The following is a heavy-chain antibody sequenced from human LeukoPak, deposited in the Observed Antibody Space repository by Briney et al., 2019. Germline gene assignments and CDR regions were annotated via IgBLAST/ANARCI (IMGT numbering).Heavy chain of an antibody. CDR2: TYYRSQQWHS. J-gene: IGHJ4*02. D-gene: IGHD3-3*01. CDR3: GRETDFGVVTN. CDR1: GDSVSSNGAS. V-gene: IGHV6-1*01. Sequence: SQTLSLTCAISGDSVSSNGASWNWIRQSPSRGLEWLGRTYYRSQQWHSDYAPSVKGRITHNPDTSKNQFSLQLNSMTPEDTAVYYCGRETDFGVVTNWGQGTRVTVSS.